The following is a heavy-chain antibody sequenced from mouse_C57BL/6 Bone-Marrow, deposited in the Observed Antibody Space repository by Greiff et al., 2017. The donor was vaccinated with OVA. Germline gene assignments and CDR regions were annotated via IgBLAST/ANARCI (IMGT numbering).Heavy chain of an antibody. D-gene: IGHD1-1*01. CDR3: ARCYYGSSSYWYFDV. V-gene: IGHV1-69*01. Sequence: QVQLQQPGAELVMPGASVKLSCKASGYTFTSYWMHWVKQRPGHGLEWIGEIDPSDSYTNYNQKFKGKSTLTVDKSSSTAYMQLSSLTSEDSAVYYCARCYYGSSSYWYFDVWGTGTTVTVSS. CDR1: GYTFTSYW. J-gene: IGHJ1*03. CDR2: IDPSDSYT.